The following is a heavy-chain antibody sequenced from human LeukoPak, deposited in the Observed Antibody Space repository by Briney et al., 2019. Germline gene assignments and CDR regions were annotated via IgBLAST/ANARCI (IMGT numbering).Heavy chain of an antibody. CDR1: GFTFSSYA. V-gene: IGHV3-64*01. J-gene: IGHJ4*02. Sequence: GGSLRLSCAASGFTFSSYAMHWVRQAPGKGLEYVSAISSNGGSTYYANSVKGRFTISRDNSKNTLYLQMGSLRAEDMAVYYCARSQGYSYGHADYWGQGTLVTVSS. D-gene: IGHD5-18*01. CDR2: ISSNGGST. CDR3: ARSQGYSYGHADY.